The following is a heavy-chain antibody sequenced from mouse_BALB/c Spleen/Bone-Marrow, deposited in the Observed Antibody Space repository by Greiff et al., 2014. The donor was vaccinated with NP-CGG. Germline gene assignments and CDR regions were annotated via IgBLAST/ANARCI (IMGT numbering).Heavy chain of an antibody. J-gene: IGHJ3*01. CDR2: INPSSDYT. CDR3: ARRGVYDYPWFVY. V-gene: IGHV1-4*01. D-gene: IGHD2-4*01. Sequence: VQLQQSGAELARPGASVKMSCRASGYTFTTYTVHWVKQRPGQGLEWIGYINPSSDYTNYNQKFKDKATLTADKSSSTAYMQLSSPTSEDSAVYYCARRGVYDYPWFVYWGQGTLVTVSA. CDR1: GYTFTTYT.